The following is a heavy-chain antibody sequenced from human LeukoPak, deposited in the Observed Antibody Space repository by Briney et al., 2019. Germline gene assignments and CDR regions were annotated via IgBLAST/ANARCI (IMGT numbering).Heavy chain of an antibody. CDR1: GYTFTSYD. V-gene: IGHV1-18*01. J-gene: IGHJ6*02. D-gene: IGHD3-3*01. Sequence: ASVKVSCKASGYTFTSYDFNWVRQAPGQGLEWMGWISAYNGNTNYAQKLQGRVTMTTDTSTSTAYMELRSLRSDDTAVYYCARDPYDFWSGYPNYYYYGMDVWGQGTTVTVSS. CDR2: ISAYNGNT. CDR3: ARDPYDFWSGYPNYYYYGMDV.